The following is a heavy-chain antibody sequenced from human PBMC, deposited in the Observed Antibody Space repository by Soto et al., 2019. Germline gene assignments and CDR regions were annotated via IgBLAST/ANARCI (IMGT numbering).Heavy chain of an antibody. CDR1: GYPFSKYG. J-gene: IGHJ5*02. D-gene: IGHD5-12*01. CDR2: IKPDNGDT. Sequence: QLQLVQSGAEGERPGASVRVACKAYGYPFSKYGISWIRQAPGQGLEWMGWIKPDNGDTNEAQKFQGRVTMTTDTSSNPAYMELRSLRSDDTAVYYCTTSYDSEFDPWGQGTLVSVSS. CDR3: TTSYDSEFDP. V-gene: IGHV1-18*04.